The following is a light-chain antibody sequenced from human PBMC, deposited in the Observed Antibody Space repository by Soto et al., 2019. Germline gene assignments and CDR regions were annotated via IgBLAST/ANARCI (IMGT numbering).Light chain of an antibody. CDR1: QSVNNNY. V-gene: IGKV3-20*01. Sequence: EIVLTQSPGTLALSPGERATLSCRASQSVNNNYLTWYQQKRGQAPRLLIHGASIRATGIPDRFSGSGSGTDFTLTISRLEPEDFAVYYCQRYGSSPFTFGPGTRVGIK. J-gene: IGKJ3*01. CDR3: QRYGSSPFT. CDR2: GAS.